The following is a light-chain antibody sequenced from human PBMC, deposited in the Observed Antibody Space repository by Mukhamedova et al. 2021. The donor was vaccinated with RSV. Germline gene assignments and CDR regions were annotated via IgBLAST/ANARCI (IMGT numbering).Light chain of an antibody. CDR1: PSVKSSY. CDR2: GAS. V-gene: IGKV3-20*01. Sequence: GERATLSCRASPSVKSSYLAWYQQKPGQAPRLLSYGASSRATGIPDRFSASGSGTDFTLTINRLEPEDFALYYCQHYGSSPWTFG. J-gene: IGKJ1*01. CDR3: QHYGSSPWT.